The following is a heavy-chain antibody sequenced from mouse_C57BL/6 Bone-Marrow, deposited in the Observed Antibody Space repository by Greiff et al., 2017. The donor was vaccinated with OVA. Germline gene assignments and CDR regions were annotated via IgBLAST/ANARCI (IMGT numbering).Heavy chain of an antibody. V-gene: IGHV14-1*01. CDR2: IDPEDGDT. CDR1: GFNIKDYY. CDR3: TTLYSKGDYFDY. D-gene: IGHD2-5*01. Sequence: VQLQQPGAELVRPGASVKLSCTASGFNIKDYYMHWVKQRPEQGLEWIGRIDPEDGDTEYAPKFQGKATMTADTSSNTAYLQLSSLTSEDTAVYYCTTLYSKGDYFDYWGQGTTLTVSS. J-gene: IGHJ2*01.